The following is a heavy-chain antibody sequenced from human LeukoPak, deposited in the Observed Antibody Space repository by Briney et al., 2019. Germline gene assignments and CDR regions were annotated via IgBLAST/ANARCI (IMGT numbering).Heavy chain of an antibody. V-gene: IGHV3-30*04. D-gene: IGHD2-15*01. CDR1: GFTFSSYA. CDR3: ARDGYCSGGSCYFEISGDAFDI. Sequence: GGSLRLSCAASGFTFSSYAMHWVRQAPGKGLEWVAVISYDGSNEYYADSVKGRFTISRDNSKNTLYLQMNSLRAEDTAVYYCARDGYCSGGSCYFEISGDAFDIWGQGTMVTVSS. CDR2: ISYDGSNE. J-gene: IGHJ3*02.